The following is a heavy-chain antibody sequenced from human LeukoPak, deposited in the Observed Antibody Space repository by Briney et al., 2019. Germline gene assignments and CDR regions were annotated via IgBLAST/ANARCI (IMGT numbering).Heavy chain of an antibody. CDR2: IIPIFGTA. CDR1: GGTFSSYA. CDR3: ARERAGIDGGP. Sequence: ASVKVSCKASGGTFSSYAISWVRQAPGRGLEWMGGIIPIFGTANYAQKFQGRVTITADESTSTAYMELSSLRSEDTAVYYCARERAGIDGGPWGQGTLVTVSS. D-gene: IGHD5-24*01. V-gene: IGHV1-69*13. J-gene: IGHJ5*02.